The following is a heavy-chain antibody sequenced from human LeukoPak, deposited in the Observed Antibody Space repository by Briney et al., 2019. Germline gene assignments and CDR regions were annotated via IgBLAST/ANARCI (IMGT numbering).Heavy chain of an antibody. CDR1: GFTFSSYA. V-gene: IGHV3-30-3*01. J-gene: IGHJ4*02. Sequence: GRSLRLSCAASGFTFSSYAMHWVRQAPGKGLEWVAVISYDGSNKYYADSVKGRFTISRDNSKNTRYLQMNSLRAEDTAVYYCARDSFDCSGGSCYPDYWGQGTLVTVSS. CDR2: ISYDGSNK. D-gene: IGHD2-15*01. CDR3: ARDSFDCSGGSCYPDY.